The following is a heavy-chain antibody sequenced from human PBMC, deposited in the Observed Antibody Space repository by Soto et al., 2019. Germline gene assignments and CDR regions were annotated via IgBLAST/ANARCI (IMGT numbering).Heavy chain of an antibody. Sequence: PGGSLRLSCAASGFTFSSYAMSWVRQAPGKGLEWVSAISGSGGSTYYADSVKGRFTISRDNSKNTLYLQMNSLRVEDTAVYYCAKVVASYYDSSGYMVDYWGQGTLVTVSS. J-gene: IGHJ4*02. D-gene: IGHD3-22*01. CDR3: AKVVASYYDSSGYMVDY. CDR2: ISGSGGST. V-gene: IGHV3-23*01. CDR1: GFTFSSYA.